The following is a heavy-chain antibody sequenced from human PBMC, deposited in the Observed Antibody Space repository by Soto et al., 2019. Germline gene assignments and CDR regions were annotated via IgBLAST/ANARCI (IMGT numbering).Heavy chain of an antibody. CDR1: GGTFSSYA. CDR2: IIPIFGTA. D-gene: IGHD6-19*01. Sequence: GASVKVSCKASGGTFSSYAISWVRQAPGQGLEWMGGIIPIFGTANYAQKFQGRVTITADESTSTAYMELSSLRSEDTAVYYCARDEMAVAGMRGSTWGQGXLVTVPS. J-gene: IGHJ5*02. V-gene: IGHV1-69*13. CDR3: ARDEMAVAGMRGST.